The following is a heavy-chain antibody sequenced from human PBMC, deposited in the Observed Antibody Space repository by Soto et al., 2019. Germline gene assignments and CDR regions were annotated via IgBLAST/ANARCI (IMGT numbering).Heavy chain of an antibody. V-gene: IGHV3-11*01. Sequence: PGGSLRLSCAASGFTFSDFWMSWIRQAPGKGLEWVSYISGRGTTMFYADSVRGRFTISRDNARNSLSLQMNSLRAEDTAVYYCARHNYGDYRQHFDSWGQGTLVTVSS. D-gene: IGHD4-17*01. CDR2: ISGRGTTM. CDR3: ARHNYGDYRQHFDS. CDR1: GFTFSDFW. J-gene: IGHJ4*02.